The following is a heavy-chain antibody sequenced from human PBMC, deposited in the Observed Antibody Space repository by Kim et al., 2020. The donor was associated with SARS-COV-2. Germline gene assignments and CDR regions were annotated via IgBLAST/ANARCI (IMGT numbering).Heavy chain of an antibody. V-gene: IGHV4-31*03. CDR1: GGSISSGGYY. Sequence: SETLSLTCTVSGGSISSGGYYWSWIRQHPGKGLEWIGYIYYSGSTYYNPSLKSRVTISVDTSKNQFSLKLSSVTAADTAVYYCARDRRVGDSINGGFDYWGQGTLVTVSS. D-gene: IGHD3-22*01. CDR2: IYYSGST. J-gene: IGHJ4*02. CDR3: ARDRRVGDSINGGFDY.